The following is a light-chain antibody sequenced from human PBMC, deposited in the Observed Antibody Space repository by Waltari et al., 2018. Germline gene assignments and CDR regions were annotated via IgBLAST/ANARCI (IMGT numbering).Light chain of an antibody. Sequence: QSALTQPASVSGSPGQSITISCTGTSRDVGTYNLVSWYQQHPGKAPKLMSYECTKRPSGVSNRFSGSKSGNTASLTISGLQAEDEAHYYCCSYAGGRPHVVFGGGTQLTVL. J-gene: IGLJ2*01. V-gene: IGLV2-23*01. CDR2: ECT. CDR3: CSYAGGRPHVV. CDR1: SRDVGTYNL.